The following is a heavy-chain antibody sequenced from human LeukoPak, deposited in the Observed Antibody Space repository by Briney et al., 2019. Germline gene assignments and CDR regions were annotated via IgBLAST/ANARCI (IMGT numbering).Heavy chain of an antibody. Sequence: PSETLSLTCAVYGGSFSGYYWSWIRQPPGKGLEWIGEINHSGSTNYNPSLKSRVTISVDTSKNQFSLKLSSVTAADTAVYYCARAYCSGGSCYWYFDLWGRGTLVTVSS. D-gene: IGHD2-15*01. CDR3: ARAYCSGGSCYWYFDL. CDR1: GGSFSGYY. V-gene: IGHV4-34*01. CDR2: INHSGST. J-gene: IGHJ2*01.